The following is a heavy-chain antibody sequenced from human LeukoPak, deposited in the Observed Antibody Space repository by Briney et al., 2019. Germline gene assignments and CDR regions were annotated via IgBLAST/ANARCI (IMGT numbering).Heavy chain of an antibody. CDR3: ARDGAAMVKYYYYYYMDV. CDR1: GFTFSSYW. D-gene: IGHD5-18*01. Sequence: GGSLRLSCAASGFTFSSYWMHWVRQAPGKGLVWVSRIDSYGSSTSFADSVKGRFTISRDNAKNSLYLQMNSLRAEDTAVYYCARDGAAMVKYYYYYYMDVWGKGTTVTVSS. J-gene: IGHJ6*03. V-gene: IGHV3-74*01. CDR2: IDSYGSST.